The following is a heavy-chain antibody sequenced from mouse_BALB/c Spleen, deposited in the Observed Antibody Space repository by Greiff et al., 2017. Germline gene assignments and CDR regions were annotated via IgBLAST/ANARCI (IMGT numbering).Heavy chain of an antibody. CDR1: GFTFSNYW. D-gene: IGHD1-2*01. CDR2: IRLKSNNYAT. CDR3: TRRGYGSYYFDY. J-gene: IGHJ2*01. V-gene: IGHV6-6*02. Sequence: EVQRVESGGGLVQPGGSMKLSCVASGFTFSNYWMNWVRQSPEKGLEWVAEIRLKSNNYATHYAESVKGRFTISRDDSKSSVYLQMNNLRAEDTGMYYCTRRGYGSYYFDYWGQGTTLTVSS.